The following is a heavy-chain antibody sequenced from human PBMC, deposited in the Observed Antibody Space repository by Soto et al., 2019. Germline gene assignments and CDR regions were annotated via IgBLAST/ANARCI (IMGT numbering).Heavy chain of an antibody. V-gene: IGHV1-18*04. J-gene: IGHJ5*02. CDR3: AREGDPYNWNCNWFDP. CDR2: ISAYNGNT. CDR1: GYTFTSYG. D-gene: IGHD1-7*01. Sequence: ASVKVSCKASGYTFTSYGISWVRQAPGQGLEWMGWISAYNGNTNYAQKLQGRVTMPTDPSTGTDYLGVRSLRSDDTAVYCCAREGDPYNWNCNWFDPWGEGTLVTVSS.